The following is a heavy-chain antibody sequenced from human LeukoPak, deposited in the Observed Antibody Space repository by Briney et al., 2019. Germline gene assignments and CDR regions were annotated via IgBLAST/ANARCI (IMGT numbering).Heavy chain of an antibody. Sequence: VGSLRLSCAASGFTFSTYLMSWVRQAPGKGLEWVANIKQDGSEKHYVDSVKGRFTISRDNAKNSLYLQMSSLRAEDTAVYYCARSSSGWFSAYFDYWGQGTLVTVSS. CDR1: GFTFSTYL. V-gene: IGHV3-7*01. J-gene: IGHJ4*02. D-gene: IGHD6-19*01. CDR3: ARSSSGWFSAYFDY. CDR2: IKQDGSEK.